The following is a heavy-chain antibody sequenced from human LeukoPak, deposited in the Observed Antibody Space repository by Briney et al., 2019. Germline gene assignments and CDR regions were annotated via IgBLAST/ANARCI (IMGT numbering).Heavy chain of an antibody. J-gene: IGHJ4*02. Sequence: GGSLRLSCAASGFTFSSYAMNWVRQAPGKGLEWVSSISSSSSYIYYADSVKGRFTNSRDNAKNSLYLQMNSLRAEDTAVYYCARRTIPDGEAAYCGGDCYSADYWGQGTLVTVSS. CDR2: ISSSSSYI. CDR1: GFTFSSYA. D-gene: IGHD2-21*02. CDR3: ARRTIPDGEAAYCGGDCYSADY. V-gene: IGHV3-21*01.